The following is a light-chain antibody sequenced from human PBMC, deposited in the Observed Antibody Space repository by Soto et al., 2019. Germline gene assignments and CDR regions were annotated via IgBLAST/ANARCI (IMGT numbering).Light chain of an antibody. CDR1: QSISSW. Sequence: DIQMTQSPSTLSASVGDRVTITCRASQSISSWLAWYQQKAGKAPKVLIYRASSLESGVPSRFNGSGSGTEFTLTITSLQPDDFATYYCQQYNSWTFGQGTKVEIK. CDR3: QQYNSWT. J-gene: IGKJ1*01. V-gene: IGKV1-5*03. CDR2: RAS.